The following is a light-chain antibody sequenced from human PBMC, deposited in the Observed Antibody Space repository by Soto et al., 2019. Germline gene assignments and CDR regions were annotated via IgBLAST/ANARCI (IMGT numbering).Light chain of an antibody. Sequence: QSALTQPASVSGSPGQSITISCSGTTSDVAGYNLVSWYQQHTAKAPKLLIYEGTQRPSGVSSRFSGSKSGNTASLTISGLQAEDEADYYCCSYASSSSYVFGTGTKLTVL. CDR2: EGT. J-gene: IGLJ1*01. V-gene: IGLV2-23*01. CDR3: CSYASSSSYV. CDR1: TSDVAGYNL.